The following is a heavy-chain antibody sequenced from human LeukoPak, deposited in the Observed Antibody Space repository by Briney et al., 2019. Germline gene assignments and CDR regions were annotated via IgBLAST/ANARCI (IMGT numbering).Heavy chain of an antibody. Sequence: PGGSLRLSCAASGFTVRSNYMTWVRQAPGKGLEWVSVMYSGDSTYYDDSVKGRFTISRDNSKNTLDLQMKSLRDEDTGVYYCARADGYSSWFVHWGQGTLVTVSS. V-gene: IGHV3-53*01. J-gene: IGHJ5*02. CDR2: MYSGDST. D-gene: IGHD5-18*01. CDR1: GFTVRSNY. CDR3: ARADGYSSWFVH.